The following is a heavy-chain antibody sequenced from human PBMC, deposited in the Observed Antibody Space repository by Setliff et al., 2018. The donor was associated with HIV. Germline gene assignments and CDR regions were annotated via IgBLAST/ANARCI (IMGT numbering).Heavy chain of an antibody. D-gene: IGHD3-10*01. V-gene: IGHV4-34*01. Sequence: SETLSLTCAVYGGSFTNYFWSWIRQSPGKGLEWIGEINHSGRTKYNPSLKSRVTMSVDTSKNQFSLKLKSVTAADTAVYYCARLSGGMVPNYWGQGTLVTSPQ. J-gene: IGHJ4*02. CDR1: GGSFTNYF. CDR3: ARLSGGMVPNY. CDR2: INHSGRT.